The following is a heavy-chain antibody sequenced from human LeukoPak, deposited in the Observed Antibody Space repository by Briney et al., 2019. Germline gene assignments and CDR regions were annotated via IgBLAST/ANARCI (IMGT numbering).Heavy chain of an antibody. V-gene: IGHV3-15*01. Sequence: GGSLRLSCAASGFTFSNAWMSWVRQAPGKGLEWVGRIKSKTDGGTTDYAAPVKGRFTISRDDSKNTLYLQMNSLKTEDTAVYYCTTGATTSCRFWCHYYYYMDVWGKGTTVTVSS. J-gene: IGHJ6*03. D-gene: IGHD1-26*01. CDR1: GFTFSNAW. CDR3: TTGATTSCRFWCHYYYYMDV. CDR2: IKSKTDGGTT.